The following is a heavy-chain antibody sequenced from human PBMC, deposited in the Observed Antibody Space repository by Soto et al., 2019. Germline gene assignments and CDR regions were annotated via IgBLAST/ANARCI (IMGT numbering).Heavy chain of an antibody. J-gene: IGHJ4*02. CDR3: ARFKRVANFDY. V-gene: IGHV3-33*01. CDR2: IWYDGSNK. D-gene: IGHD3-3*01. Sequence: QVQLVESGGGVVQPGRSLRLSCAASGFTFSSYGMHWVRQAPGKGLEWVAVIWYDGSNKYYADSVKGRFTISRDNSTNTLYLQMNSLRAEDTAVYYCARFKRVANFDYWGQGTLVTVSS. CDR1: GFTFSSYG.